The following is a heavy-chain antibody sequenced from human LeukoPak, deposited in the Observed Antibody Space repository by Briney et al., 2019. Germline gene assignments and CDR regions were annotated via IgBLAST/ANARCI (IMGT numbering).Heavy chain of an antibody. D-gene: IGHD2-15*01. J-gene: IGHJ6*02. CDR3: ARGLPRYYYYGMDV. V-gene: IGHV4-59*01. CDR2: IYYSGST. Sequence: SETLSLTCTVAGGSISGYYWSWIRQPPGKGLEWIGNIYYSGSTKYNPSLKSRVTISVDTSKNQFSLKLSSLTAADTAVYYCARGLPRYYYYGMDVWGQGTTVTVSS. CDR1: GGSISGYY.